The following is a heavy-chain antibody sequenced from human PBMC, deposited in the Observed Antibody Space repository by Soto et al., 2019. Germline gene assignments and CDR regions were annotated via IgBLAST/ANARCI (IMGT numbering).Heavy chain of an antibody. V-gene: IGHV3-11*01. CDR1: GYTFSDCY. J-gene: IGHJ4*02. D-gene: IGHD3-3*01. CDR2: IDTSSTKI. Sequence: QVQLVESGGDLVKPGGSLRLSCAASGYTFSDCYLSWIRQTPGKGLEWISYIDTSSTKIYYADSVRGRFTISRDNGKNSPFLEMNNLRVEDTAVYFCASHYDLWTGYLSPVDYWGRGTLVTVSS. CDR3: ASHYDLWTGYLSPVDY.